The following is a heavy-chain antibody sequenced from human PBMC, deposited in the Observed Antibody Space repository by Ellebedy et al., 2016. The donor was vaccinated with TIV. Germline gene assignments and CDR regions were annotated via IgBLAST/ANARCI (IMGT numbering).Heavy chain of an antibody. CDR1: GYTFTSYA. CDR3: AREPRTMIAPFDY. CDR2: INAGNGNT. V-gene: IGHV1-3*01. D-gene: IGHD3-22*01. J-gene: IGHJ4*02. Sequence: ASVKVSCXASGYTFTSYAMHWVRQAPGQRLEWMGWINAGNGNTKYSQKFQGRVTITRDTSASTAYMELSSLRSEDTAVYYCAREPRTMIAPFDYWGQGTLVTVSS.